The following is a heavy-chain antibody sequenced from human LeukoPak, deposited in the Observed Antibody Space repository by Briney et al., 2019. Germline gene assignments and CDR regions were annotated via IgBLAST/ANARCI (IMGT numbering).Heavy chain of an antibody. Sequence: SETLSLTCAVSGGSFSGYYWTWIRQPPGKGLEWIGEINHSGSANYNPSLKSRVTISVDTSKNQFSLKLSSVTAADTAVYYCARGHDYYDSSGYYYLDYWGQGTLVTVSS. J-gene: IGHJ4*02. CDR1: GGSFSGYY. CDR2: INHSGSA. D-gene: IGHD3-22*01. V-gene: IGHV4-34*01. CDR3: ARGHDYYDSSGYYYLDY.